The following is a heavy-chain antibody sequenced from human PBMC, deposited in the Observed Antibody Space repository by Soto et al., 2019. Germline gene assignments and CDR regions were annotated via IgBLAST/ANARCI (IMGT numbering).Heavy chain of an antibody. CDR3: ATRQIARHYYYGMEV. CDR2: INPSGTTT. CDR1: GYTFTSFY. V-gene: IGHV1-46*01. Sequence: QVQLVQSGAEVKKPGASVKVSCKASGYTFTSFYMHWVRQAPGQGLEWMGIINPSGTTTDYAQKFQGRVTMTRDTSTGTYYMELSSLTSEDTAVYYCATRQIARHYYYGMEVWGQGTAVTVSS. J-gene: IGHJ6*02.